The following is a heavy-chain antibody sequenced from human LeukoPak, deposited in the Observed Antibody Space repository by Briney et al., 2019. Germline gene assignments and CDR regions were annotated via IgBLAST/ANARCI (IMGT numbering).Heavy chain of an antibody. D-gene: IGHD3-10*01. CDR2: IKEDGSEK. V-gene: IGHV3-7*01. J-gene: IGHJ4*02. CDR1: GFTFKKYW. Sequence: GGSLRLSCAASGFTFKKYWMNWVRQVPGKGLECLANIKEDGSEKEYLDSVKGRFTISRDNAENSLYLQMNSLRADDTAVYYCAREGRGGFDSWGQGTLVTVSS. CDR3: AREGRGGFDS.